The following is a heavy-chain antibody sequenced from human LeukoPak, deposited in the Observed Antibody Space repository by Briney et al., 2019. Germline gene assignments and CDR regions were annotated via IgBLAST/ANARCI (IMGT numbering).Heavy chain of an antibody. CDR1: GFTFSSYG. Sequence: GGSLRLSCAASGFTFSSYGMHWVRQAPGKGLEWVAVISYDGSNKYYADSVKGRFTISRDNSKNTLYLQMNSLRAEDTAVYYCAKGSQPSSGWPDGYWGQGTLVTVSS. D-gene: IGHD6-19*01. J-gene: IGHJ4*02. CDR2: ISYDGSNK. V-gene: IGHV3-30*18. CDR3: AKGSQPSSGWPDGY.